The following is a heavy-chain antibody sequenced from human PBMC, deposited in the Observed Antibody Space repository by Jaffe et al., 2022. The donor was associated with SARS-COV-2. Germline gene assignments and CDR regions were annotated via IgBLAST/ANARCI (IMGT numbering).Heavy chain of an antibody. D-gene: IGHD3-16*01. Sequence: QLQLRESGPGLLKPSETLSLTCTVSGGSVSNTAYYWGWIRQPPGKGLEWIGSIYFSGSTYYNPSLKSRVTMSVDTSKNQFSLRLRSVTGADTAVYYCATDMIRWKWFDPWGRGALVTVTS. CDR3: ATDMIRWKWFDP. V-gene: IGHV4-39*02. J-gene: IGHJ5*02. CDR2: IYFSGST. CDR1: GGSVSNTAYY.